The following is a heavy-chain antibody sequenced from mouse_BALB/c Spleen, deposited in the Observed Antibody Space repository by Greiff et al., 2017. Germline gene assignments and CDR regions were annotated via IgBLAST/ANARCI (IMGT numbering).Heavy chain of an antibody. CDR3: ARGLEDWYFDV. D-gene: IGHD1-2*01. J-gene: IGHJ1*01. CDR2: ISSGGSYT. Sequence: EVKLVESGGGLVKPGGSLKLSCAASGFTFSSYAMSWVRQSPEKRLEWVAEISSGGSYTYYPDTVTGRFTISRDNAKNTLYLEMSSLRSEDTAMYYCARGLEDWYFDVWGAGTTVTVSS. V-gene: IGHV5-9-4*01. CDR1: GFTFSSYA.